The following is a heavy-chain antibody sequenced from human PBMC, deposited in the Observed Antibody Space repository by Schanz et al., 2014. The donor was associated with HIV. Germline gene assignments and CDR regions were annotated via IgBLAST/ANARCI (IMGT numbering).Heavy chain of an antibody. V-gene: IGHV3-74*02. CDR2: ITPGGSIT. Sequence: VQLVASGGGVVQPGRSLRLSCAASGFIFGTKWMYWVRQSPGEGPAWVSYITPGGSITYADSVKGRFTASRDISKNTLYLQMNSLRVEDTAIYYCRVFMYSFDVWGQGTMVTVSS. CDR3: RVFMYSFDV. CDR1: GFIFGTKW. J-gene: IGHJ3*01. D-gene: IGHD6-13*01.